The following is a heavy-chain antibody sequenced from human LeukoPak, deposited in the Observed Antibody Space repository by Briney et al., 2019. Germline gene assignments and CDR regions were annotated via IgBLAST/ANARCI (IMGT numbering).Heavy chain of an antibody. J-gene: IGHJ4*02. CDR1: GFTFSDYY. Sequence: GGSLRLSCAASGFTFSDYYMSWIRQAPGKGLEWVSYISSSSSYTNYADSVKGRFTISRDNAKNSLYLQMNSLRAEDTAVYYCARNRDYDYPDYWGQGTLVTVSS. D-gene: IGHD3-16*01. CDR2: ISSSSSYT. V-gene: IGHV3-11*06. CDR3: ARNRDYDYPDY.